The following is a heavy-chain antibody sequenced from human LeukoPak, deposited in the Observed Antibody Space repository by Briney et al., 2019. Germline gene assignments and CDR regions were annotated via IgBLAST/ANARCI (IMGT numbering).Heavy chain of an antibody. CDR3: AKGDNGFNWFDP. J-gene: IGHJ5*02. CDR1: GFSFSNYG. Sequence: PGGSLRLSCAVSGFSFSNYGMTWVRQSPGKGLKWVSVISGSGGSTYYADSVKGRFTISRDNSKNMLYLQMNSLRAEDTAVYYCAKGDNGFNWFDPWGQGTLVSVSS. CDR2: ISGSGGST. V-gene: IGHV3-23*01. D-gene: IGHD4-17*01.